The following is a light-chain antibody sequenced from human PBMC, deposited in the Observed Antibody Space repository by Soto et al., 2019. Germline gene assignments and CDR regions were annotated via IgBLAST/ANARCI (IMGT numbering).Light chain of an antibody. CDR3: SSYTTNGVGV. CDR2: NVS. Sequence: QSVLTQPASVSGSPGQSITISCTGTDSDVGGYNYVSWYQHHPGNAPKVMIYNVSYRPSGVSNRFSGSKSGNTASLTISGLQAEDAADYYCSSYTTNGVGVFGGGPKLTVL. CDR1: DSDVGGYNY. J-gene: IGLJ2*01. V-gene: IGLV2-14*03.